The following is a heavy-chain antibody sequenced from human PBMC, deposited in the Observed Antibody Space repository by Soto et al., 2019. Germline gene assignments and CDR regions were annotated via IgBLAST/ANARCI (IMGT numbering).Heavy chain of an antibody. Sequence: SETLSLTCTVSGGSISSYCWSWIRQPPGKGLEWIGYIYYSGSTDYNPSLKSRVTTSVDTSKNQFSLKLSSVTAADTAVYYCASSNHFYDTRGQGFDYWGQGTLVTVSS. CDR1: GGSISSYC. CDR2: IYYSGST. J-gene: IGHJ4*02. V-gene: IGHV4-59*01. CDR3: ASSNHFYDTRGQGFDY. D-gene: IGHD3-22*01.